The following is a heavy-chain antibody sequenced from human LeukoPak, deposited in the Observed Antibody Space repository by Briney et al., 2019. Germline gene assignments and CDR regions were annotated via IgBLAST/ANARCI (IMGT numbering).Heavy chain of an antibody. Sequence: GGSLRLSCAASGFTFSSYSMSWVRQAPGKGLEWVSSISSSSSYIYYAVSVKGRFTIPRDNAKNSLYLQMNSLRAEDTAVYYCASDYGGKRDAFDIWGQGTMVTVSS. V-gene: IGHV3-21*01. D-gene: IGHD4-23*01. CDR3: ASDYGGKRDAFDI. CDR1: GFTFSSYS. CDR2: ISSSSSYI. J-gene: IGHJ3*02.